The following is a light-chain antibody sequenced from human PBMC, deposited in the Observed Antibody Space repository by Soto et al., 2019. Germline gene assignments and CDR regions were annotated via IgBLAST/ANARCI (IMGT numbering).Light chain of an antibody. V-gene: IGLV2-14*01. J-gene: IGLJ1*01. CDR2: EVT. Sequence: QAVRSHPASVSGSPGQTITISCTGTSTDVGGYNAVSWYQHHPGKAPKLIIYEVTHRPSGVSDRFSASKSGNTASLTISGLQAEDEADYYCNSFRVSHLYVFGTGTKVTVL. CDR1: STDVGGYNA. CDR3: NSFRVSHLYV.